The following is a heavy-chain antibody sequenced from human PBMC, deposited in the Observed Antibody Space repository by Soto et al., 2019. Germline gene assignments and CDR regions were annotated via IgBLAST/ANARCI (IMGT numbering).Heavy chain of an antibody. V-gene: IGHV1-18*01. Sequence: ASVKVSCKASGYTFTSYGISWVRQAPGQGLEWMGWISAYNGNTNYAQKLQGRVTMTTDTSTSTAYMELRSLRSDDTAVYYCARAGDTIIVVVTHDYWGQGTLVTVSS. D-gene: IGHD3-22*01. CDR2: ISAYNGNT. J-gene: IGHJ4*02. CDR1: GYTFTSYG. CDR3: ARAGDTIIVVVTHDY.